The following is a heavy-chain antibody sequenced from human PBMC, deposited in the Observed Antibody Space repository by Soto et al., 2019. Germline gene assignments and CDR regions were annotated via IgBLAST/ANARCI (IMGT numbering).Heavy chain of an antibody. V-gene: IGHV4-59*11. D-gene: IGHD3-16*02. CDR3: ARMVTLGGVISWFDP. CDR1: GGYINSHY. J-gene: IGHJ5*02. CDR2: IHYSGST. Sequence: QVQLQESGPGLVKPSETLSLTCTVSGGYINSHYWSWIRQPPGKGLEWIGYIHYSGSTNYNPSLKSRVTISVDTSKNQFSLKLSSLTAADTAVYYCARMVTLGGVISWFDPWGQVTLFTVSS.